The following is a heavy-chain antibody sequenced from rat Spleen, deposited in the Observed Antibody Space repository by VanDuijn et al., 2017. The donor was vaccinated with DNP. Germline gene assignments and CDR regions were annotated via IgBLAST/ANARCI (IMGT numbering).Heavy chain of an antibody. D-gene: IGHD4-3*01. J-gene: IGHJ4*01. CDR3: VGWDSGSYSMDA. CDR1: GFTFSDYY. V-gene: IGHV5-22*01. Sequence: EVQLVESGGGLVQPGRSLKLSCAASGFTFSDYYMAWVRQAPMKGLEWVAYIRYDGGSTYYGDSVKGLFTISRDNAKSTIYLQMNSLRSEYIATYYCVGWDSGSYSMDAWGQGTSVTVSS. CDR2: IRYDGGST.